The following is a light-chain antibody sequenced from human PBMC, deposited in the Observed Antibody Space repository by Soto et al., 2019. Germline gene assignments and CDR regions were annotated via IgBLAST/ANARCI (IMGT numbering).Light chain of an antibody. CDR1: QSVSSNY. V-gene: IGKV3-20*01. J-gene: IGKJ1*01. CDR2: GAS. Sequence: EIVLTQSPGTLSLSPGERATLSCRASQSVSSNYLAWYQQKSGQAPRLLIYGASSRATGIPDRFSGSGSGTDFTLTISRLEPEVFSVYYCQQYGGSPRTFGQGTKVDIK. CDR3: QQYGGSPRT.